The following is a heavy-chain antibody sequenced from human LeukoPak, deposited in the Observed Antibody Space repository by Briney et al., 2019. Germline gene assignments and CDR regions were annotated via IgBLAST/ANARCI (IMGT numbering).Heavy chain of an antibody. CDR3: ARVGTVNTAFYNWFDP. J-gene: IGHJ5*02. CDR2: INHSGNT. V-gene: IGHV4-34*01. D-gene: IGHD4-17*01. Sequence: PSETLSLTCAVYGGSFSDYYWSWIRQPPGKGLEWIGEINHSGNTNYNPSVKSRVIISIDTSKNQLSLTLRSVTAAETAIYYCARVGTVNTAFYNWFDPWGQGTLVTVSS. CDR1: GGSFSDYY.